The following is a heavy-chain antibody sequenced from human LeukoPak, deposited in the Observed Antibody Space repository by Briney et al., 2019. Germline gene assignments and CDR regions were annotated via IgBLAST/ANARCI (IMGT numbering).Heavy chain of an antibody. J-gene: IGHJ3*02. CDR2: ISYDGRAE. CDR3: AKEGDSSGHCGVFDI. V-gene: IGHV3-30*04. CDR1: GFTFTAYF. Sequence: PGGSPRVSCAASGFTFTAYFMSWVRQAPGKGLEWVAVISYDGRAENYADSVKGRLSISRDNSKDTVFLQMNSLKVEDTAVYYCAKEGDSSGHCGVFDIWGQGTVVSVSS. D-gene: IGHD3-22*01.